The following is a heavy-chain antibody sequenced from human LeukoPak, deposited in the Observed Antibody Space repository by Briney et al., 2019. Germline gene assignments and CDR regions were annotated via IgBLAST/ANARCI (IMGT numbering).Heavy chain of an antibody. D-gene: IGHD5-18*01. CDR1: GFTFSNAW. J-gene: IGHJ4*02. CDR2: IKSKTDGGTT. V-gene: IGHV3-15*01. Sequence: PGGSLRLSCAASGFTFSNAWMSWVRQAPGKGLEWVGHIKSKTDGGTTDYAAPVKGRFTISRVDSKDTLYLQMNSLKTEDTAVYYCTTDYSQSLWDAFFDYWGQGTLVTVSA. CDR3: TTDYSQSLWDAFFDY.